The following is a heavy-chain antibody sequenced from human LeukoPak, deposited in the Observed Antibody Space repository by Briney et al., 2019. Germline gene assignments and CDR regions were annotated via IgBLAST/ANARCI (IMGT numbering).Heavy chain of an antibody. J-gene: IGHJ4*02. CDR3: ARGGDYYGSGSYDYFDY. CDR1: GFTFSSYE. Sequence: GGSLRLSCAASGFTFSSYEMNWVRQAPGKGLEWVSYISSSGSTIYYADSVKGRFTISRDNAKNSLYLQMNSLRAEDTAVYYCARGGDYYGSGSYDYFDYWGQGTLVTVSS. V-gene: IGHV3-48*03. CDR2: ISSSGSTI. D-gene: IGHD3-10*01.